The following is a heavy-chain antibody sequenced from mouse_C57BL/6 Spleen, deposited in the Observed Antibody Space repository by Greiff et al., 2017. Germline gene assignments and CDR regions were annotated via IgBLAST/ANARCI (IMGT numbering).Heavy chain of an antibody. D-gene: IGHD2-4*01. J-gene: IGHJ4*01. V-gene: IGHV1-64*01. CDR1: CYTFTSYC. CDR2: IHPNSGST. Sequence: QVQLQPPGAELVKPGASVKLSCKSSCYTFTSYCMHCVKPRPGQGLEWIGMIHPNSGSTNYNDKFKRKSTLTVDKSSSTAYMQLSSLTSEDSAVYYCAREYYDYDEGYAMDYWGQGTSVTVSS. CDR3: AREYYDYDEGYAMDY.